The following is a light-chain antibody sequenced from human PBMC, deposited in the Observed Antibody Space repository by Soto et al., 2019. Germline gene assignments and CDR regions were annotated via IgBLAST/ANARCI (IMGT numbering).Light chain of an antibody. V-gene: IGLV2-14*01. CDR2: EVS. CDR3: SSYISSSTLV. J-gene: IGLJ1*01. CDR1: SSDVGAYNY. Sequence: QSALPQPASVSGPPGQSITISCTGTSSDVGAYNYVSWYQQHPGKAPKLMIYEVSNRPSGVSNRFSGSKSGNTASLTISGLQAEDEADYYCSSYISSSTLVFGTGTKVTVL.